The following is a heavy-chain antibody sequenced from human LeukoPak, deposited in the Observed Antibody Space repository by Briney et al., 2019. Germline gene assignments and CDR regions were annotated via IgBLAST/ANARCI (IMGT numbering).Heavy chain of an antibody. V-gene: IGHV4-59*12. Sequence: SETLSLTCTVSGGSISSYYWSWIRQPPGKGLEWIGYIYYSGSTNYNPSLKSRVTISVDTSKNQFSLKVTSVTAADTAVYYCAREGGGFDYWGQGTLVTVSS. CDR3: AREGGGFDY. CDR2: IYYSGST. D-gene: IGHD3-16*01. J-gene: IGHJ4*02. CDR1: GGSISSYY.